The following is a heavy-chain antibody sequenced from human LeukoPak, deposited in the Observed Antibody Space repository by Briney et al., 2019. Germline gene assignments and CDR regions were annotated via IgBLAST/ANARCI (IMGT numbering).Heavy chain of an antibody. Sequence: GASVKVSCKASGYTFSSYAISWVRQAPGQGLEWMGGIIPIFGTANYAQKFQGRVTITADESTSTAYMELSSLRSEDTAVYYCARPGRGGYDFYYYGMDVWGQGTTVTVSS. CDR3: ARPGRGGYDFYYYGMDV. CDR2: IIPIFGTA. CDR1: GYTFSSYA. J-gene: IGHJ6*02. D-gene: IGHD5-12*01. V-gene: IGHV1-69*13.